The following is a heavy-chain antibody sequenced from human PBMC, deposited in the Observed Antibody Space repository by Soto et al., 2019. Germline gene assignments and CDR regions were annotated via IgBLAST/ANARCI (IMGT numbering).Heavy chain of an antibody. CDR2: IYHSGST. V-gene: IGHV4-38-2*01. CDR3: ARRSNYGEFDY. CDR1: GYSISSGYY. D-gene: IGHD4-4*01. J-gene: IGHJ4*02. Sequence: PSETLSLTCAVSGYSISSGYYWGWIRQPPGKGLGWIGSIYHSGSTYYNPSLKSRVTISVDTSKNQFSLKLSSVTAADTAVYYCARRSNYGEFDYWGQGTLVTVSS.